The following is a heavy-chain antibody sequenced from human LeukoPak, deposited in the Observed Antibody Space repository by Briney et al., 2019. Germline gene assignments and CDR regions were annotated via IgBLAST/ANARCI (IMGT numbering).Heavy chain of an antibody. D-gene: IGHD3-9*01. J-gene: IGHJ4*02. CDR3: GRRGLTGQMAAFDY. V-gene: IGHV3-74*01. CDR1: GFTFSSYW. Sequence: QSGGSLRLSCAASGFTFSSYWMHWVRQAPGKGLEWVSRINSDGGSRAYADSVKGRFTISRDNAKNTMYLQMSSLRADDSAVYYCGRRGLTGQMAAFDYWGQGALVTVST. CDR2: INSDGGSR.